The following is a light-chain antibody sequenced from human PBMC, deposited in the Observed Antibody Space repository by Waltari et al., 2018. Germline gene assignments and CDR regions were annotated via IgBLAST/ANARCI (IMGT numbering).Light chain of an antibody. CDR3: QQYGGSPKYT. J-gene: IGKJ2*01. CDR2: GVS. V-gene: IGKV3-20*01. Sequence: ENVLTQSPGTLSLSPGERATLSCRASQSVSNNYLAWYQAKPGQPPRLLIYGVSLRATGIPDRFSGCGSGTDFTLTISRLEPEDSALYYCQQYGGSPKYTFGQGTKLEIK. CDR1: QSVSNNY.